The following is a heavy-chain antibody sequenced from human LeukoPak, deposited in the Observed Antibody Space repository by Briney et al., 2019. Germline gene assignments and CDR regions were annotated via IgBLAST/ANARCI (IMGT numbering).Heavy chain of an antibody. CDR2: MNPNSGNT. CDR1: GYTFTSYD. Sequence: ASVRVSCKASGYTFTSYDINWVRQATGQGLEWTGWMNPNSGNTDYAQKFQGRVTMTRDTSITTAYMELSSLRSEDTAVYYCARGRWLQQRPNWFDPWGQGTLVTVSS. CDR3: ARGRWLQQRPNWFDP. J-gene: IGHJ5*02. D-gene: IGHD5-24*01. V-gene: IGHV1-8*01.